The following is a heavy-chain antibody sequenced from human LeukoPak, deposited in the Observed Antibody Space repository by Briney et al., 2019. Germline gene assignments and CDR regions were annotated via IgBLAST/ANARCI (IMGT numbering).Heavy chain of an antibody. CDR3: AKDGRGLYYYYMDV. J-gene: IGHJ6*03. Sequence: PGGSLRLSCAASGFTFDDYAMHWVRQAPGKGLEWVSLISWDGGSTYYADSVKGRFTISRDNSKNSLYLQMNSLRAEDTALYYCAKDGRGLYYYYMDVWGKGTTVTVSS. V-gene: IGHV3-43D*03. D-gene: IGHD3-10*01. CDR1: GFTFDDYA. CDR2: ISWDGGST.